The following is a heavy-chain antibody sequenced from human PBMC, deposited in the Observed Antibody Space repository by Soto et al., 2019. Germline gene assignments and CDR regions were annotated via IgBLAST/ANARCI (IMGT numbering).Heavy chain of an antibody. CDR1: GFTFSNYW. V-gene: IGHV3-7*01. CDR2: IKQDGSEK. Sequence: EVQLVESGGGLVQPGGSLSLSCAASGFTFSNYWMTWVRQAPGKGLESVANIKQDGSEKYYVDSVKGRSTISRDNAKNSVYLHMDSLRVEDTAVYYCARVEGGYYGSGSYGFDYWGEGSLVTVSS. J-gene: IGHJ4*02. D-gene: IGHD3-10*01. CDR3: ARVEGGYYGSGSYGFDY.